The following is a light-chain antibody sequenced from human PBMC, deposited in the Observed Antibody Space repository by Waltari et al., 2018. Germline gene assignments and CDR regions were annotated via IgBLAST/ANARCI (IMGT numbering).Light chain of an antibody. CDR3: QQRGNWIT. CDR1: QSVHNY. CDR2: NAL. V-gene: IGKV3-11*01. Sequence: EIVLTQSPGTLSLSPGERATLSCRASQSVHNYLAWYQQKPGQAPRLLIYNALHRATGIPARFSGSGSGTDVTLTISRLQPEDFGVYYCQQRGNWITFGQGTRLEIK. J-gene: IGKJ5*01.